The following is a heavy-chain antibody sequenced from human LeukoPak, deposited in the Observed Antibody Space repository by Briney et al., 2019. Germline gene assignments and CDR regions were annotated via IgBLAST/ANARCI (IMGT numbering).Heavy chain of an antibody. J-gene: IGHJ4*02. CDR3: ATDGGIAVAGNCGY. CDR2: ISAYNGNT. Sequence: ASVKVSCKASGYTFTSYGISWVRQTPGQGLEWMGWISAYNGNTNYAQKLQGRVTMTEDTSTDTAYMELSSLRSEDTAVYYCATDGGIAVAGNCGYWGQGTLVTVSS. D-gene: IGHD6-19*01. CDR1: GYTFTSYG. V-gene: IGHV1-18*01.